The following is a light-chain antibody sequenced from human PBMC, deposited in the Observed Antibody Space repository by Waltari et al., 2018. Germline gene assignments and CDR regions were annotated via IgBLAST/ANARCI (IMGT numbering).Light chain of an antibody. CDR3: QHSYNIPLT. J-gene: IGKJ4*01. CDR2: AAS. V-gene: IGKV1-39*01. CDR1: QSISTY. Sequence: DIQMTQSPSSLSASIGDRVTITCRASQSISTYLNWFQQKPVKAPKLLIYAASNLQSGVPSRFSGSGSGTLFTLTISSLQPEDFATYYCQHSYNIPLTFGGGTKVEIK.